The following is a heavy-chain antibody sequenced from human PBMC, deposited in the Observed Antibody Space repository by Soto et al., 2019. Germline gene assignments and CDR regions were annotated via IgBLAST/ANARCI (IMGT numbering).Heavy chain of an antibody. J-gene: IGHJ4*02. Sequence: SETLSLTCTVSGDAIINYYWAWIRQPPGKGLECIGYIFSSGTTNYNPSLESRVSISVDTSNNQFSLDLNSVTAADTAVYYCTRGEQERHHLVWGQGTVVTVS. CDR3: TRGEQERHHLV. V-gene: IGHV4-59*01. D-gene: IGHD6-25*01. CDR2: IFSSGTT. CDR1: GDAIINYY.